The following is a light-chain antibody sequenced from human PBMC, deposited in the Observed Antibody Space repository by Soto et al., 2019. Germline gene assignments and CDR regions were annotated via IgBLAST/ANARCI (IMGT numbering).Light chain of an antibody. Sequence: SALTQPASVSGSPGHSITISCTGTSSDVGGYNYVSWYQQHPGKAPKLMIYEVSNRPSGVSNRFSGSKSGNTASLTISGLQAEDEADYYCSSYTSSSTLVFGTGTKVTVL. V-gene: IGLV2-14*01. CDR3: SSYTSSSTLV. CDR2: EVS. CDR1: SSDVGGYNY. J-gene: IGLJ1*01.